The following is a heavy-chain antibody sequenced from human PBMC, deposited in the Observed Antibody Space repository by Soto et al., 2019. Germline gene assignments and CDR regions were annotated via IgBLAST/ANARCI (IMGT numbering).Heavy chain of an antibody. J-gene: IGHJ6*02. CDR2: ISGSGGST. CDR3: AKDHKAAVDYYYYYGMDV. D-gene: IGHD6-19*01. CDR1: GFTFSSYA. Sequence: EVQLLESGGGLVQPGGSLRLSCAASGFTFSSYAMSWVRQAPGKGLEWVSAISGSGGSTYYADSVKGRFTISRDNSKNTLYLQMNSLRAEDTAVYYCAKDHKAAVDYYYYYGMDVWGQGTTVTVSS. V-gene: IGHV3-23*01.